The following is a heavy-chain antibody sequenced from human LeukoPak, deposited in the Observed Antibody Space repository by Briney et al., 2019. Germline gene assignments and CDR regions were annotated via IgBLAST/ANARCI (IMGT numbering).Heavy chain of an antibody. Sequence: SETLSLTCTVSGGSISSGGYYWSWIRQHPGKGLEWIGYIYYSGSTYYNPSLKSRVTISVDTSKNQFSLKLSSVTAADTAVYYCARDSEDYYDSWGQGTLVTVSS. CDR2: IYYSGST. D-gene: IGHD3-22*01. CDR3: ARDSEDYYDS. J-gene: IGHJ4*02. CDR1: GGSISSGGYY. V-gene: IGHV4-31*03.